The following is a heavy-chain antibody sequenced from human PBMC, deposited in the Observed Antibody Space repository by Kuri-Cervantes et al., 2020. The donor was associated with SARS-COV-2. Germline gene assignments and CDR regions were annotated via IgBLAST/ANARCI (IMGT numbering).Heavy chain of an antibody. CDR3: ARAYCSSTSCFKYFDY. V-gene: IGHV3-48*04. CDR2: ISKNSDTI. D-gene: IGHD2-2*01. J-gene: IGHJ4*02. CDR1: GFIFSGYS. Sequence: GESLKISCAASGFIFSGYSMNWVRQAPGKGLEWLSYISKNSDTISYADSVKGRFTISRGNAKNSLYLQMNSLRAEDMALYYCARAYCSSTSCFKYFDYWGQGTLVTVSS.